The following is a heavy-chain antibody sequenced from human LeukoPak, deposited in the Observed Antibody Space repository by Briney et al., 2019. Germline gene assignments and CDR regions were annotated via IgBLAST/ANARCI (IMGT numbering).Heavy chain of an antibody. D-gene: IGHD3-10*01. CDR3: ASSQLTDAFDI. CDR1: GFTFSSYA. CDR2: ISYDGSNK. Sequence: GGSLRLSCAASGFTFSSYAMHWVRQAPGRGLEWVAVISYDGSNKYYADSVKGRFTISRDNSKNTLYLQMNGLRAEDTAVYYCASSQLTDAFDIWGQGTMVTVSS. J-gene: IGHJ3*02. V-gene: IGHV3-30-3*01.